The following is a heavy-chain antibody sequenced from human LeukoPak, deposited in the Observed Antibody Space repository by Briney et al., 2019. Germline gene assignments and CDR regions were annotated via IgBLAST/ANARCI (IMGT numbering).Heavy chain of an antibody. CDR3: AKRGYSYGPDYFDY. J-gene: IGHJ4*02. Sequence: TGGSLRLSCAASGFTFSSHAMNWVRQTPGKGLEWVSGISESGDSTSYTDSVKGRFTISRDNSKNTLYLQITSLRAEDTAVYYCAKRGYSYGPDYFDYWGQGALVTVSS. D-gene: IGHD5-18*01. V-gene: IGHV3-23*01. CDR2: ISESGDST. CDR1: GFTFSSHA.